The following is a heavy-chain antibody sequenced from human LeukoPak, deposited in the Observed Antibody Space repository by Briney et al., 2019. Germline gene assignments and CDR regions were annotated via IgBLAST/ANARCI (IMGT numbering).Heavy chain of an antibody. J-gene: IGHJ6*04. CDR3: AGDFVVVVAATPRDNRPDYYGMDV. Sequence: ASVKVSCKASGYTFTSYAMHWVRQAPGQRLEWMGWINAGNGNTKYSQKFQGRVTITRDTSASTAYMELSSLRSEDTAVYYCAGDFVVVVAATPRDNRPDYYGMDVWGKGTTVTVSS. CDR1: GYTFTSYA. D-gene: IGHD2-15*01. V-gene: IGHV1-3*01. CDR2: INAGNGNT.